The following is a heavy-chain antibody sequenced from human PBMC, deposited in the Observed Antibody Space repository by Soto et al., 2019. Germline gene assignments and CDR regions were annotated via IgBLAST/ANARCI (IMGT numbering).Heavy chain of an antibody. Sequence: QVQLVQSGAEVKKPGSSVKVSCKASGGTFSSYAISWVRQAPGQGLEWMGGIIPIFGTANYAQKFQGRVTITADESTSTAYMDLSSLRSEDTAVYYCARNWGFWSGYYRRYYYGMDVWGQGTTVTVSS. CDR1: GGTFSSYA. V-gene: IGHV1-69*01. D-gene: IGHD3-3*01. CDR2: IIPIFGTA. CDR3: ARNWGFWSGYYRRYYYGMDV. J-gene: IGHJ6*02.